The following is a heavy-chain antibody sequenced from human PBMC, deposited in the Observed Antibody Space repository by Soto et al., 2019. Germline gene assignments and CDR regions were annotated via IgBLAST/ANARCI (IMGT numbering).Heavy chain of an antibody. CDR3: ASAYYDSSGPKSDY. D-gene: IGHD3-22*01. V-gene: IGHV5-10-1*01. CDR1: GYSFTSYW. J-gene: IGHJ4*02. Sequence: LGESLKISCKGSGYSFTSYWISWVRQMPGKGLEWMGRIDPSDSYTNYSPSFQGHVTISADKSISTAYLQWSSLKASDTAMYYCASAYYDSSGPKSDYWGQGTLVTVSS. CDR2: IDPSDSYT.